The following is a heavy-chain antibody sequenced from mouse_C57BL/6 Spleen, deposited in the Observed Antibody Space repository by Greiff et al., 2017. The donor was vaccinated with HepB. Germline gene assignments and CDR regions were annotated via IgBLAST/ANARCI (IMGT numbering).Heavy chain of an antibody. D-gene: IGHD2-1*01. CDR2: IDPETGGT. J-gene: IGHJ4*01. CDR3: TRENYGNFYAMDY. Sequence: QVQLQQSGAELVRPGASVTLSCKASGYTFTDYEMHWVKQTPVQGLEWIGAIDPETGGTAYNQKFKGKAILTADKSSSTAYMELRSLTSEDSAVYYCTRENYGNFYAMDYWGQGTSVTVSS. V-gene: IGHV1-15*01. CDR1: GYTFTDYE.